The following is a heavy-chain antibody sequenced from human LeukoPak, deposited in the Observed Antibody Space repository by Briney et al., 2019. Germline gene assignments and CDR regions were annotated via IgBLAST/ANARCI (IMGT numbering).Heavy chain of an antibody. D-gene: IGHD6-13*01. CDR2: IVVGSGNT. CDR1: GFTFTSSA. J-gene: IGHJ4*02. Sequence: GASVKVSCKASGFTFTSSAMQWVRQARGQRLEWIGWIVVGSGNTNYAQKFQERVTITRDMSTSTAYMELSSLRSEDTAVYYCAAIAAAGSGWWYFDYWGQGTLVTVSS. CDR3: AAIAAAGSGWWYFDY. V-gene: IGHV1-58*02.